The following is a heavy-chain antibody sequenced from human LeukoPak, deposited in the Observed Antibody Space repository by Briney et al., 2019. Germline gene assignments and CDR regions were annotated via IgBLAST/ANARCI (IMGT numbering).Heavy chain of an antibody. CDR1: GYTFTGYY. Sequence: SVKVSCKASGYTFTGYYMHWVRQAPGQGLEWMGWINPNSGGTNYAQKFQGRVTMTRDTSISTAYMELSRLRSDDTAVYYCARAGYYYDSSGYYRLDYWGQGTLVTVSS. J-gene: IGHJ4*02. V-gene: IGHV1-2*02. CDR2: INPNSGGT. D-gene: IGHD3-22*01. CDR3: ARAGYYYDSSGYYRLDY.